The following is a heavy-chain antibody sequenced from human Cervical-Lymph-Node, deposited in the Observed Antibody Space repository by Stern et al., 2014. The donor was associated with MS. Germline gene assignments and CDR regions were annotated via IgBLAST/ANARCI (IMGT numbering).Heavy chain of an antibody. D-gene: IGHD3-10*01. V-gene: IGHV1-46*01. CDR3: ARQNMVRGVTELDF. CDR1: GYTFSIYY. J-gene: IGHJ4*02. Sequence: VQLVESGTEVKKSGASVKVSCKASGYTFSIYYMHWVRQAPGQGLEWLGIINPATGSTTYAQTFQDRFTMTNDTSTNTLYLEMSSLISEDTAVYYCARQNMVRGVTELDFWGQGTLVTVSS. CDR2: INPATGST.